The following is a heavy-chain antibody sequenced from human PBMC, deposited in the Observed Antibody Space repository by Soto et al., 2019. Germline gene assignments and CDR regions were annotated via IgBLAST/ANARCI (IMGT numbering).Heavy chain of an antibody. CDR3: ARSRSGAVAASFDF. CDR2: ISRDGTNK. D-gene: IGHD3-10*01. Sequence: QVQVVESGGGVVQPGRSLRLSCAASGFTFSRYAIHWVRQAPGKGLEWVAVISRDGTNKYYVDSVKGRFTISRDNSRNTLYLQMNSLRHEDAAVYYCARSRSGAVAASFDFWGQVTLVTVSS. V-gene: IGHV3-30*04. CDR1: GFTFSRYA. J-gene: IGHJ4*02.